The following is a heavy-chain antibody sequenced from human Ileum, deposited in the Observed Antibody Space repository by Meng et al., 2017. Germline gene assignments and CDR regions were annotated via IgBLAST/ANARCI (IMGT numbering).Heavy chain of an antibody. V-gene: IGHV4-34*01. CDR3: ARYGGSGSYWHFDP. Sequence: QVQLQQWVAGLLKPSETLSLTCAVYVGSFSGYYWTWIRQPPGKGLEWIGEIHHSGSTNYNPSLKSRVTMSIDTSKIQFSLELSSVTAADAAVYYCARYGGSGSYWHFDPWGRGTLVTVSS. D-gene: IGHD3-10*01. J-gene: IGHJ2*01. CDR2: IHHSGST. CDR1: VGSFSGYY.